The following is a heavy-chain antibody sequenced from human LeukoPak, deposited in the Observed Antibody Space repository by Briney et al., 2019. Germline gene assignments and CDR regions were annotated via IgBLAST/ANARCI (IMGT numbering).Heavy chain of an antibody. J-gene: IGHJ1*01. CDR1: GFTFSTYW. CDR2: IKSDGST. V-gene: IGHV3-74*01. CDR3: ARAPSEIGGYYPEYFRH. D-gene: IGHD3-22*01. Sequence: GGSLRLSCAASGFTFSTYWMHWVRQAPGKGLLWVSRIKSDGSTNYADSVKGRFTISRDNAKNTVSLQMNSLRAEDTGVYYCARAPSEIGGYYPEYFRHWGQGTLVTVSS.